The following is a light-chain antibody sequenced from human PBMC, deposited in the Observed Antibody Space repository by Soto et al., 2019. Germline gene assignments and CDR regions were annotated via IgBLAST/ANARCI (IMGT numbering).Light chain of an antibody. J-gene: IGKJ2*01. CDR2: DAS. CDR3: QQYYNWTPYS. Sequence: IVMTQSPATLSVSPGESATLSCRASQNIGNNLAGYRQTPGQAPRLLIFDASTRATGIPARFTDSGSGTVFPLTITGLRSEDFAVYYCQQYYNWTPYSFGQGPRWIS. CDR1: QNIGNN. V-gene: IGKV3-15*01.